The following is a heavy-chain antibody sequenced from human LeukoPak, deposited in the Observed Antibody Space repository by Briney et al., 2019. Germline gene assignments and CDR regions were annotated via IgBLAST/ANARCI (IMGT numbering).Heavy chain of an antibody. Sequence: LETLSLTCTVSGGSISNYYWSWIRQPPGKGLEWIGYLYYSGDTNYNPSLKSRVTISVDTSKNQFSLSLSSVTAADTAVYYCASSHPLGSNNDYYTPFDYWGLGTLVTVSS. CDR3: ASSHPLGSNNDYYTPFDY. D-gene: IGHD3-3*01. V-gene: IGHV4-59*01. CDR1: GGSISNYY. J-gene: IGHJ4*02. CDR2: LYYSGDT.